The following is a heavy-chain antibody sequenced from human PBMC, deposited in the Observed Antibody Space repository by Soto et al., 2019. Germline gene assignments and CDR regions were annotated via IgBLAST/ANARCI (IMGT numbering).Heavy chain of an antibody. J-gene: IGHJ3*02. V-gene: IGHV3-74*01. CDR1: GFTFSNYW. D-gene: IGHD3-3*01. CDR3: AKDFYDFWSGYYTGPAFDI. Sequence: GGSLRLSCAASGFTFSNYWMHWVRQAPGKGLVWISRINDQGGSPTYADSVKGRFTISRDNVKNTLYLQMSSLRAEDTAVYYCAKDFYDFWSGYYTGPAFDIWGQGTMVTVSS. CDR2: INDQGGSP.